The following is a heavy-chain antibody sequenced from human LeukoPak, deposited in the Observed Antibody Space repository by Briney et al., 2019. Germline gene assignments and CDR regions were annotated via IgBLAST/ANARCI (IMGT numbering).Heavy chain of an antibody. CDR2: ISYDGSNK. D-gene: IGHD5-18*01. Sequence: PGRSLRLSCAASGFTFSSYGMHWVRQAPGKGLEWVAVISYDGSNKYYADSVKGRFTISRDNSKDTLYLQMNSLRAEDTAVYYCAKEGVGYSYGYYFDYWGQGTLVTVSS. CDR1: GFTFSSYG. CDR3: AKEGVGYSYGYYFDY. V-gene: IGHV3-30*18. J-gene: IGHJ4*02.